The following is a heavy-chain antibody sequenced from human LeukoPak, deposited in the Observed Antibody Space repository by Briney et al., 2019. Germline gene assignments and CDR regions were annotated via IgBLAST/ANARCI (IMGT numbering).Heavy chain of an antibody. CDR3: PKDIQYYYGSGSLFDY. Sequence: PGRSLRLSCAASGFTFDDYAMHWVRQAPGKGLEWVSGISWNSGSIGYADSVKGRFTISGDIAKNSLYLQMNSLRAEDTALYYCPKDIQYYYGSGSLFDYWGQGTLVTVSS. CDR2: ISWNSGSI. D-gene: IGHD3-10*01. CDR1: GFTFDDYA. V-gene: IGHV3-9*01. J-gene: IGHJ4*02.